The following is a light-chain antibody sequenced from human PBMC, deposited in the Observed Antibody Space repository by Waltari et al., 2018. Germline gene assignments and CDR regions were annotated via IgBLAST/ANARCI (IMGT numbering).Light chain of an antibody. CDR1: QSVSDRC. J-gene: IGKJ2*01. Sequence: CRSSQSVSDRCLAWYQQKPSQAHSLLIDGASSRATGIPDRFSGSGSGTDFTLTISRLEPEDFAVYYCQQYGSSPYTFGQGTKLEIK. CDR2: GAS. V-gene: IGKV3-20*01. CDR3: QQYGSSPYT.